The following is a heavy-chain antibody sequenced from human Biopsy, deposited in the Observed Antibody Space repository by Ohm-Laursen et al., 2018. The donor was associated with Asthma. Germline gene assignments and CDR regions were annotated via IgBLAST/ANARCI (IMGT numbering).Heavy chain of an antibody. CDR1: GYTFNSAG. J-gene: IGHJ6*02. CDR2: ISVYNGNT. D-gene: IGHD3-10*01. Sequence: SVKVSCKASGYTFNSAGITWVRQAPGQGLEWMGWISVYNGNTKVAQKLQDRVTMITDTSMGTAYMELRSPRSDDTAVYFCARAVDYSHYYGIDVWGQGTTVTVS. V-gene: IGHV1-18*01. CDR3: ARAVDYSHYYGIDV.